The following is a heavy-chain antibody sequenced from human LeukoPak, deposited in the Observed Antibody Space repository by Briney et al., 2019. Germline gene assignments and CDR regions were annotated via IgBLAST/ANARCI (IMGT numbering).Heavy chain of an antibody. V-gene: IGHV3-23*01. CDR3: AKSYDTSGRRAFDI. Sequence: GSLRLSCAASGFTFCRYAMSWVRQAPGKGLEWVSAISVDGTHTYYADSVKGQFTISRDNSENTLHLQMNSLSAEDTAVYYCAKSYDTSGRRAFDIWGQGTMVTVSP. CDR2: ISVDGTHT. CDR1: GFTFCRYA. D-gene: IGHD3-22*01. J-gene: IGHJ3*02.